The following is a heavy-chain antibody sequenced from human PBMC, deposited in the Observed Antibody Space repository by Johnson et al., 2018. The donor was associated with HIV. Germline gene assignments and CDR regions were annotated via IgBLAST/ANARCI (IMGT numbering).Heavy chain of an antibody. CDR2: ISSSGSTM. CDR3: ARDWVIGDAFDI. D-gene: IGHD2-21*01. Sequence: QVQLVESGGGVVRPGGSLRLSCAAPGLTFSDYYMTWIRQAPGKGLEWVSYISSSGSTMYYADSVKGRFTISRDNAKNSLYLQMNSLRAEDTAVYYCARDWVIGDAFDIWGQGTMVTVSS. V-gene: IGHV3-11*04. CDR1: GLTFSDYY. J-gene: IGHJ3*02.